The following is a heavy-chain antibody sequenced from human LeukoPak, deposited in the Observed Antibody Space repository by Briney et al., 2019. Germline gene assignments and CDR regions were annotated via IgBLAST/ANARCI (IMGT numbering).Heavy chain of an antibody. V-gene: IGHV3-30*03. J-gene: IGHJ4*02. CDR1: GVTFSSYS. Sequence: SGGSLRLSCAASGVTFSSYSMNWVRQAPGKGLEWVAVISYDGSNKYYADSVKGRFTISRDNSKNTLYLQMNSLRAEDTAVYYCARDLTRNPYWGQGTLVTVSS. CDR3: ARDLTRNPY. D-gene: IGHD1-14*01. CDR2: ISYDGSNK.